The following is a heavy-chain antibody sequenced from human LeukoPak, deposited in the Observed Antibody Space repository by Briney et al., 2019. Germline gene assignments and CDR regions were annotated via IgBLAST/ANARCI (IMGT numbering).Heavy chain of an antibody. CDR3: ARHRYSGYDWLRKPAGLNWFDP. Sequence: GASVKVSCKASGYTFTGYYMHWVRQAPGQGLEWMGWINPNSGGTNYAQKFQGRVTMTRDTSISTAYMELSRLRSDDTAVYYCARHRYSGYDWLRKPAGLNWFDPWGQGTLVTVSS. V-gene: IGHV1-2*02. CDR2: INPNSGGT. D-gene: IGHD5-12*01. J-gene: IGHJ5*02. CDR1: GYTFTGYY.